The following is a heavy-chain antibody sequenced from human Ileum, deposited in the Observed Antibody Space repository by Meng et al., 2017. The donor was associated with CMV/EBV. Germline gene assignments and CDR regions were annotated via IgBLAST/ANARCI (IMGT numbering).Heavy chain of an antibody. D-gene: IGHD4-23*01. J-gene: IGHJ4*02. CDR1: GFTLSSFD. CDR3: VKHLGGPD. Sequence: LRLSCAASGFTLSSFDMDWVRQAPGKGLEWVSAIRSSGDRTYYADSVRGRFTISRDNFRSVVDLQMNSLRAEDTAVYYCVKHLGGPDWGQGTLVTVSS. V-gene: IGHV3-23*01. CDR2: IRSSGDRT.